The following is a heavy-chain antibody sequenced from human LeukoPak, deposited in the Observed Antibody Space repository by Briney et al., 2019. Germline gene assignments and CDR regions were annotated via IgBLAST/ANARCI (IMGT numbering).Heavy chain of an antibody. J-gene: IGHJ4*02. CDR2: ISYDGSNK. CDR1: GFTFSSYA. V-gene: IGHV3-30-3*01. CDR3: ARADCSGGSCYSSSYFDY. D-gene: IGHD2-15*01. Sequence: GGSLRLSCAASGFTFSSYAMHWVRQAPGKGLEWVAVISYDGSNKYYADSVKGRFTISRDNSKNTLHLQMNSLRAEDTAVYYCARADCSGGSCYSSSYFDYWGQGTLVTVSS.